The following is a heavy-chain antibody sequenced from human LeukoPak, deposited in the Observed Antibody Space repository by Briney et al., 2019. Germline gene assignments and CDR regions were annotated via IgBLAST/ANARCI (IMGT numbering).Heavy chain of an antibody. Sequence: SVKVSCKASGGTFSSYAISWVRQAPGQGLEWMGGIIPIFGTANYAQKFQGRVTITTDESTSTAYMELSSLRSEDTAVYYCAREPGLAITIFGVARRDWYFDLWGRGTLVTVSS. V-gene: IGHV1-69*05. CDR1: GGTFSSYA. CDR3: AREPGLAITIFGVARRDWYFDL. J-gene: IGHJ2*01. D-gene: IGHD3-3*01. CDR2: IIPIFGTA.